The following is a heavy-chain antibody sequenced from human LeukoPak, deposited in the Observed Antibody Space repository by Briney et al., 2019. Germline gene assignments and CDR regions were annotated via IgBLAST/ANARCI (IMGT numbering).Heavy chain of an antibody. CDR1: GFTFSSYW. Sequence: GESLRLSCAASGFTFSSYWMSWVRQAPGKGLEWVANIKQDGSEKYYVDSVKGRFTISRDNAKNSLYLQMNSLRAEDTAVYYCASGASVVTAGNAFDIWGQGTMVTVSS. J-gene: IGHJ3*02. CDR2: IKQDGSEK. V-gene: IGHV3-7*01. D-gene: IGHD2-21*02. CDR3: ASGASVVTAGNAFDI.